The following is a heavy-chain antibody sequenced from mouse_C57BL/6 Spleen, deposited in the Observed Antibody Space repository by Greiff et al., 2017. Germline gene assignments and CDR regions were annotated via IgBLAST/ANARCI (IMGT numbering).Heavy chain of an antibody. CDR2: ISGGGGNT. V-gene: IGHV5-9*01. CDR1: GFTFSSYT. D-gene: IGHD4-1*01. CDR3: AKRTGTDAMDY. J-gene: IGHJ4*01. Sequence: EVKLLEPGGGLVKPGGSLKLSCAASGFTFSSYTMSWVRQTPEKGLEWVATISGGGGNTYYPDSVKGRLTISRDNAKNTLYLQMSSLRSEATALYYCAKRTGTDAMDYGGQGPSFTVSS.